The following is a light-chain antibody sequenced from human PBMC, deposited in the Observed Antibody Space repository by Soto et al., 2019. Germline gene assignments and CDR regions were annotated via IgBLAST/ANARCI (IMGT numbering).Light chain of an antibody. CDR3: LQDYGDSWT. J-gene: IGKJ1*01. CDR2: AAS. V-gene: IGKV1-27*01. Sequence: DIQMTQSPSSLSASVGDIVTITCRASQGISNYLAWYQQKPGKVPKLLIYAASTLQSGVPSRFSGSRSGTEFTLTISSLQPEDFASYYCLQDYGDSWTFGQGTKVDIK. CDR1: QGISNY.